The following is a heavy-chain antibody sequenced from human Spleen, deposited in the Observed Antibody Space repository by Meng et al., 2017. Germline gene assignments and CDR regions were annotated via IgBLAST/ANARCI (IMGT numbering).Heavy chain of an antibody. V-gene: IGHV1-18*01. CDR1: GYTFATYA. Sequence: QVQLVQLGAEGKKPGASGKVSCKASGYTFATYAISWVRQAPGQGLEWMGWVSVYNTNYAQKFQGRVTLTTDTSTSTVYMELRSLTSDDTAVYYCARSCDRSGNRCYSDYWGQGTLVTVSS. CDR2: VSVYNT. D-gene: IGHD2-15*01. J-gene: IGHJ4*02. CDR3: ARSCDRSGNRCYSDY.